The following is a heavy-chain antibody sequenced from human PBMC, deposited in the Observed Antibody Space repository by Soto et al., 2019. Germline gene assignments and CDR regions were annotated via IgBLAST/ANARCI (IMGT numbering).Heavy chain of an antibody. D-gene: IGHD2-21*02. CDR3: AKDRVTGDYYYYYGMDV. CDR2: ISGSGGST. Sequence: GGSLRLSCAASGFTFSSYAIFWVRQAPGQGLEWVIAISGSGGSTYYADSVKGRFTISRDNSKNTLYLQMNSLRAEDTAVYYCAKDRVTGDYYYYYGMDVWGQGTTVTVSS. CDR1: GFTFSSYA. J-gene: IGHJ6*02. V-gene: IGHV3-23*01.